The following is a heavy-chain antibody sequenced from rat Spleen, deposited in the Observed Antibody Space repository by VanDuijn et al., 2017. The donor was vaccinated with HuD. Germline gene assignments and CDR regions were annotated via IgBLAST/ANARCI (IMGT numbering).Heavy chain of an antibody. CDR3: VRANRESYAHFDY. J-gene: IGHJ2*01. Sequence: QVQLKESGPGLVQPSQTLSLTCTVSGFSLTNYGVSWVRQPPGKGLEWIGAISSGGSTYYNSALKSRMSISRDTSKSQVFLKMNSLQTEDTATYHCVRANRESYAHFDYWGQGIMVTVSS. CDR1: GFSLTNYG. CDR2: ISSGGST. D-gene: IGHD1-12*01. V-gene: IGHV2S12*01.